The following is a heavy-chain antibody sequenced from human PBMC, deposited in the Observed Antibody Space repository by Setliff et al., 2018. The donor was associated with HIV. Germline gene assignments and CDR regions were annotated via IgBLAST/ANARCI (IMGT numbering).Heavy chain of an antibody. CDR1: GFSINSGYY. D-gene: IGHD2-15*01. CDR2: IYQTGTT. CDR3: ARGSGRFCSGGRCSAFDY. J-gene: IGHJ4*02. V-gene: IGHV4-38-2*01. Sequence: SETLSLTCAVSGFSINSGYYWGWIRQPPGKGLEWIGSIYQTGTTYYNPSLKSRVTISVDTSQNQFSLRLSSVTAADTAVHYCARGSGRFCSGGRCSAFDYWGQGTLVTVSS.